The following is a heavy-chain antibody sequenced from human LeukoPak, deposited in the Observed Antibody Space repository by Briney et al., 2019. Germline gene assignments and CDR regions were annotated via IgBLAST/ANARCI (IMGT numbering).Heavy chain of an antibody. Sequence: PRGSLRLSCAASGFTFSSYGMHWVRQAPGKGLEWVAVISYEGINKYYTDSVKGRFTISRDNSKNTLYLQMNSLRAEDTAVYFCAKGAGVHDAFDIWGQGTMVTVSS. J-gene: IGHJ3*02. CDR2: ISYEGINK. CDR3: AKGAGVHDAFDI. V-gene: IGHV3-30*18. D-gene: IGHD6-19*01. CDR1: GFTFSSYG.